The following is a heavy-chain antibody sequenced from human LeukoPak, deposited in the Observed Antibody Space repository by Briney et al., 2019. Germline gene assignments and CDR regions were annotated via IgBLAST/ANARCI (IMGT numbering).Heavy chain of an antibody. J-gene: IGHJ4*02. Sequence: PGGSLRLSCAASGFTFSSYSMNWVRQAPGKGLEWVSSISSSSSYIYYADPVKGRFTISRDNAKNSLYLQMNSLRAEDTAVYYCARDPTLTTGFDYWGQGTLVTVSS. V-gene: IGHV3-21*01. CDR1: GFTFSSYS. CDR3: ARDPTLTTGFDY. CDR2: ISSSSSYI. D-gene: IGHD4-17*01.